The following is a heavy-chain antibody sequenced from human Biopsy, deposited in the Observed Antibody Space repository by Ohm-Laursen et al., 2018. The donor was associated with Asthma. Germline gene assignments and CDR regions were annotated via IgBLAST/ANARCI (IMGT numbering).Heavy chain of an antibody. V-gene: IGHV7-4-1*02. CDR1: GYTFTSYA. CDR2: IATSSGNP. Sequence: ASVKVSCKTSGYTFTSYAINWLRQAPGQGLEWMGWIATSSGNPTYAQGFTPGRFVFSLDTSVTTAYLQITNLAPEDTAVYYCVRDQAHRDNWFDPWGQGTPVTVSS. CDR3: VRDQAHRDNWFDP. J-gene: IGHJ5*02. D-gene: IGHD1-14*01.